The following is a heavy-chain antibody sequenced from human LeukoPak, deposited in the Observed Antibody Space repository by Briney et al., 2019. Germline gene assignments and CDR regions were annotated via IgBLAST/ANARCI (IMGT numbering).Heavy chain of an antibody. CDR2: ISSSGSTI. V-gene: IGHV3-48*03. CDR1: GFTFSSYE. J-gene: IGHJ4*02. CDR3: AKDGGSYQFDS. D-gene: IGHD1-26*01. Sequence: GGSLRLSCAASGFTFSSYEMNWVRQAPGKGLEWVSYISSSGSTIYYADSVKGRFTISRDNAKNSLYLQMNSLRAEDTAVYYCAKDGGSYQFDSWGQGTLVTVSS.